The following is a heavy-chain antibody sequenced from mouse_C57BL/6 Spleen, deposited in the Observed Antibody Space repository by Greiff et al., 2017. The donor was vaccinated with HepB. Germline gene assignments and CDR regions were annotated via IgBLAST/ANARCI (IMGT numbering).Heavy chain of an antibody. CDR3: ARFYYGNYWYFDV. CDR2: ISSGGSYT. CDR1: GFTFSSYG. D-gene: IGHD2-1*01. J-gene: IGHJ1*03. Sequence: EVQGVESGGDLVKPGGSLKLSCAASGFTFSSYGMSWVRQTPDKRLEWVATISSGGSYTYYPDSVKGRFTISRDNAKNTLYLQMSSLKSEDTAMYYCARFYYGNYWYFDVWGTGTTVTVSS. V-gene: IGHV5-6*01.